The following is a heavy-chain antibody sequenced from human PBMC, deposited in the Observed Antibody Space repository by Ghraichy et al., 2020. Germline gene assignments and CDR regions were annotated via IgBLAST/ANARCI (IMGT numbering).Heavy chain of an antibody. D-gene: IGHD6-19*01. Sequence: ETLSLTCAVYGGSFSGYYWSWIRQPPGKGLEWIGEINHSGSTNYNPSLKSRVTISVDTSKNQFSLKLSSVTAADTAVYYCARGRQWLAFWYFDLWGRGTLVTVSS. V-gene: IGHV4-34*01. CDR2: INHSGST. CDR1: GGSFSGYY. CDR3: ARGRQWLAFWYFDL. J-gene: IGHJ2*01.